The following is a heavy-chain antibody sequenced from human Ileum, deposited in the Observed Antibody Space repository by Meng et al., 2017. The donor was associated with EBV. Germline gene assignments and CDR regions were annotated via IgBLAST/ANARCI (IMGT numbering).Heavy chain of an antibody. CDR3: ALFTRSWFDT. V-gene: IGHV2-5*02. Sequence: QITLKESGPTLVKPXQTLALTCTFSGFSLSTSEVGVGWIRQPPGKALEWLAVIYWDDDKRYSPSLKSRLTITKDTSKNQVVLTLTNMDPADTATYYCALFTRSWFDTWGQGTLGTVSS. CDR1: GFSLSTSEVG. D-gene: IGHD2-2*01. CDR2: IYWDDDK. J-gene: IGHJ5*02.